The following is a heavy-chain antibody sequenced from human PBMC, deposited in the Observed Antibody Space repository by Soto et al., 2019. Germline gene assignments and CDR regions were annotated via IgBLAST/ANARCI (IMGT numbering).Heavy chain of an antibody. V-gene: IGHV3-7*05. D-gene: IGHD3-3*01. Sequence: GGSLRLSCAASGFTFSSYWISWVRQAPGKGLEWVANIKQDGSEKYYVDSVKGRFTISRDNAKNSLYLQMNSLRAEDTAVYYCASVTYYDFWSGYYNYWGQGTLVTVSS. CDR1: GFTFSSYW. CDR2: IKQDGSEK. CDR3: ASVTYYDFWSGYYNY. J-gene: IGHJ4*02.